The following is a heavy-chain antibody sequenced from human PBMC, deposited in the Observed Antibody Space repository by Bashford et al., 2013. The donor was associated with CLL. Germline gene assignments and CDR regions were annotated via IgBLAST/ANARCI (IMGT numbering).Heavy chain of an antibody. V-gene: IGHV3-15*01. J-gene: IGHJ4*02. D-gene: IGHD2/OR15-2a*01. CDR3: LTIYFDY. Sequence: GTTDYAAPVKGRFTISRDDSTNTVYLQMNSLQTEDTAVYFCLTIYFDYWSQGTLVTVSS. CDR2: GTT.